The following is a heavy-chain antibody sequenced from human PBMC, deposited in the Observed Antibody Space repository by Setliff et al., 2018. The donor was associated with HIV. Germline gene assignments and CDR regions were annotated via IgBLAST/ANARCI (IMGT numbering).Heavy chain of an antibody. CDR3: AKFYCPHGVFYGFDI. V-gene: IGHV4-4*09. D-gene: IGHD2-8*01. CDR1: GGSMTNY. CDR2: IHTSGST. J-gene: IGHJ3*02. Sequence: PSETLSLTCTVSGGSMTNYWSWIRQPPEKGLEFIGQIHTSGSTIYNPSLKSRLTITIDTSRNQFSLKLTSVTAADTAVYYCAKFYCPHGVFYGFDIWGQGTMVTVSS.